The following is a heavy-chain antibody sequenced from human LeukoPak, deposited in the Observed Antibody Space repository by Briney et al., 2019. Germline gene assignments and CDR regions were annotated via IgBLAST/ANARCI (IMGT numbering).Heavy chain of an antibody. D-gene: IGHD3-9*01. V-gene: IGHV1-18*01. CDR3: ARQYTDILTGYGNWFDP. CDR2: ISAYNGNT. Sequence: ASVKVSCKASGYTFTSYGISWVRQAPGQGLEWMGWISAYNGNTNYAQNLQGRVTMTTDTSTSTAYMELRSLRSDDTAMYYCARQYTDILTGYGNWFDPWGQGTLVTVSS. J-gene: IGHJ5*02. CDR1: GYTFTSYG.